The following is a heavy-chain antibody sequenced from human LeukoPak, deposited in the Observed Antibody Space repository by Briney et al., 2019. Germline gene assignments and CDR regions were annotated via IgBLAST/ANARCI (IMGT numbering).Heavy chain of an antibody. CDR3: ARGELHYGDYDAYYFDY. CDR1: GGSISSYY. J-gene: IGHJ4*02. CDR2: IHTSGST. D-gene: IGHD4-17*01. Sequence: PSETLSLTCTVSGGSISSYYWSWIRQSAGKGLEWIGRIHTSGSTNYSPSLKSRVTMSVDTSKNQFSLKLSSVTAADTAVYYCARGELHYGDYDAYYFDYWGQGTLVTVSS. V-gene: IGHV4-4*07.